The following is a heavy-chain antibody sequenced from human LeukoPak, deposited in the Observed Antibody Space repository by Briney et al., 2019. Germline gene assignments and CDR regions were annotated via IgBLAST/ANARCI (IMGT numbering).Heavy chain of an antibody. J-gene: IGHJ4*02. CDR3: ARRQYYYDSSGYYTYYFDY. V-gene: IGHV5-51*01. CDR1: GYSFTSYW. CDR2: IYPGDSDT. Sequence: GESLKISCKGSGYSFTSYWIGRVRQMPGKGLEWMGIIYPGDSDTRYSPSFQGQVTISADKSISTAYLQWSSLKASDTAMYYCARRQYYYDSSGYYTYYFDYWGQGTLVTVSS. D-gene: IGHD3-22*01.